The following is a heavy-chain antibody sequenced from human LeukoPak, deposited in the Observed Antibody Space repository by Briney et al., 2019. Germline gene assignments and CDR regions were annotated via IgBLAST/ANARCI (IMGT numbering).Heavy chain of an antibody. CDR3: ARTGYGGNSVFDY. CDR2: ISSSSSYI. CDR1: GFTFSSYS. Sequence: GGSLRLSCAASGFTFSSYSMNWVRQAPGKGLEWVSSISSSSSYIYYADSVKGRFTISRDNAKNSLYLQMNSLRAEDTAVYYCARTGYGGNSVFDYWGQGTLVTDSS. D-gene: IGHD4-23*01. J-gene: IGHJ4*02. V-gene: IGHV3-21*01.